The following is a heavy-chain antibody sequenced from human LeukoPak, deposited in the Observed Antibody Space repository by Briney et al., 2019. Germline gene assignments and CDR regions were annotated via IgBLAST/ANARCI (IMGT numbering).Heavy chain of an antibody. CDR2: ISTSTSTI. CDR3: VANTVTTAQLQAT. Sequence: GGSLRLSCAGSGFTVRNFDVNWVRQAPGKGLEWVSYISTSTSTIYYADSVKARFTISRDNAKNSLYLQMNSLRAEDTAVYYCVANTVTTAQLQATWGQGTMVTVSS. CDR1: GFTVRNFD. J-gene: IGHJ5*02. V-gene: IGHV3-48*01. D-gene: IGHD4-17*01.